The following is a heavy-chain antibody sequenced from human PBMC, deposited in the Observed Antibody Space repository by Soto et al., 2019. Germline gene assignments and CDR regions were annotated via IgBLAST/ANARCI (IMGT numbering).Heavy chain of an antibody. Sequence: EVQLVESGGGLVKPGGSLRLSCAASGFTFSSYSMNWVRQAPGKGLEWVSSISSSSSYIYYADSVKGRFTISRDNAKNSLYLQINSLRAEDTAVYYCARAPTGSGLGMDVWGQGTTVTVSS. V-gene: IGHV3-21*01. J-gene: IGHJ6*02. CDR3: ARAPTGSGLGMDV. D-gene: IGHD6-19*01. CDR2: ISSSSSYI. CDR1: GFTFSSYS.